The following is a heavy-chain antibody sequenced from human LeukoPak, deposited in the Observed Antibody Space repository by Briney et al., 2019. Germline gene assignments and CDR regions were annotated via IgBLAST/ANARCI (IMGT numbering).Heavy chain of an antibody. V-gene: IGHV3-53*01. D-gene: IGHD3-22*01. CDR1: GFVFSGKY. Sequence: GGSLRLSCAASGFVFSGKYMSWVRQAPGKGLEWVSVIRSGGSTSYAYSLNGRFTLSRDNSNNTLYLHMNRLRAEDTPVYYCARERSFDSSGYNHALDIWGQGTMVTVSA. J-gene: IGHJ3*02. CDR2: IRSGGST. CDR3: ARERSFDSSGYNHALDI.